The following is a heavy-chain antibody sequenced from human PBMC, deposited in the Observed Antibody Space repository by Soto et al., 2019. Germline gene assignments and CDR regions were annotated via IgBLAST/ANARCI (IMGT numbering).Heavy chain of an antibody. V-gene: IGHV3-33*01. Sequence: QVQLVESGGGVVQPGRSLRLSCAASGFTFSSYGMHWVRQAPGKGLEWVAVIWYDGSNQYYADSVKGRFTISGGKSTNALYLQLNSLSAEDTAVYYCARVPAAMDLSDYGMDVWGQGTTVTVS. CDR1: GFTFSSYG. CDR3: ARVPAAMDLSDYGMDV. CDR2: IWYDGSNQ. D-gene: IGHD2-2*01. J-gene: IGHJ6*02.